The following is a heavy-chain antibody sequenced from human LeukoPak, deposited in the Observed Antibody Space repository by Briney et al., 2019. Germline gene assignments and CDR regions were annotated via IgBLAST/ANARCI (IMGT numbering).Heavy chain of an antibody. J-gene: IGHJ4*02. CDR1: GGSISSYY. Sequence: PSETLSLTCTVSGGSISSYYWGWIRQPAGKGLEWIGRIYTSGSTNYNPSLKSRVTMSVDTSKNQFSLKLSSVTAADTAVYYCARDTYYYDSSGYYRLDYWGQGTLVTVSS. CDR2: IYTSGST. D-gene: IGHD3-22*01. CDR3: ARDTYYYDSSGYYRLDY. V-gene: IGHV4-4*07.